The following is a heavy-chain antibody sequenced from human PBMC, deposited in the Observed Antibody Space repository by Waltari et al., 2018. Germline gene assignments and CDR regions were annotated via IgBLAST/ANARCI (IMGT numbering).Heavy chain of an antibody. CDR3: ARAYDFWSGYYIFDY. CDR1: GYTFTSYD. Sequence: QVQLVQSGAEVKNPGASVMVSCKASGYTFTSYDINWVRQATGEGLQWMGWMNPNSGNTGYAQKFQGRVTITRNTSISTAYMELSSLRSEDTAVYYCARAYDFWSGYYIFDYGGQGTLVTVSS. V-gene: IGHV1-8*03. J-gene: IGHJ4*02. D-gene: IGHD3-3*01. CDR2: MNPNSGNT.